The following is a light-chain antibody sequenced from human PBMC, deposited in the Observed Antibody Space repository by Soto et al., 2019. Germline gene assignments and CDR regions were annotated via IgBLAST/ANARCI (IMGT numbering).Light chain of an antibody. Sequence: QPVLTQPASVSGSPGQSITISCTGTSSDIGSYNLVSWFQQHPGKAPKLIIYEGNKRPSGISNRFSGSKSANTASLTISGLQAEDEADYYCFSYAGSGTFVFGTGTKLTVL. CDR1: SSDIGSYNL. CDR3: FSYAGSGTFV. V-gene: IGLV2-23*03. CDR2: EGN. J-gene: IGLJ1*01.